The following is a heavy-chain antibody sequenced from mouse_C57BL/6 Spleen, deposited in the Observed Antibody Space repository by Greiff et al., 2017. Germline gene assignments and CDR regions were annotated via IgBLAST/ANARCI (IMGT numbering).Heavy chain of an antibody. CDR3: ARTSDYAYAMDY. D-gene: IGHD2-4*01. Sequence: VQLQESGAELAKPGASVKLSCKASGYTFTSYWMHWVKQRPGQGLEWIGYINPSSGYTKYNQKFKDKATLTADKSSRKAYMQLSSLTYEDSAVYYCARTSDYAYAMDYWGQGTSVTVSA. CDR1: GYTFTSYW. CDR2: INPSSGYT. V-gene: IGHV1-7*01. J-gene: IGHJ4*01.